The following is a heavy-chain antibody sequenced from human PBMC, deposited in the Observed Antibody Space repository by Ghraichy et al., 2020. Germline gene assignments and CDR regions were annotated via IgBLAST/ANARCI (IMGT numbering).Heavy chain of an antibody. Sequence: SETLSLTCTVSGGSVSSSNYYWGWIRQPPGKGLEWIATIHHSGSTYYNPSLKSRVTISIDTSKNQFSLNVTSVTAADTAVYYCARVIGTVEVAGTGKYYFDYWGQGTLGNVYS. CDR1: GGSVSSSNYY. D-gene: IGHD6-19*01. V-gene: IGHV4-39*01. J-gene: IGHJ4*02. CDR3: ARVIGTVEVAGTGKYYFDY. CDR2: IHHSGST.